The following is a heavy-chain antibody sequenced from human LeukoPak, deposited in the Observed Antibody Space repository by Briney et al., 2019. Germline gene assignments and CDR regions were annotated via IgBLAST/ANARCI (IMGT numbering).Heavy chain of an antibody. CDR3: ARRSEGMATSAFDY. J-gene: IGHJ4*02. V-gene: IGHV5-51*01. CDR1: GYRFTSKW. CDR2: IYPGDSDI. D-gene: IGHD5-24*01. Sequence: GASLQISFKASGYRFTSKWIAWVRQVPGKGLEWMGIIYPGDSDIRYSPSFQGQVTISVDKSISSASLQWSSLKASDTATYYCARRSEGMATSAFDYWGQGTVVTVST.